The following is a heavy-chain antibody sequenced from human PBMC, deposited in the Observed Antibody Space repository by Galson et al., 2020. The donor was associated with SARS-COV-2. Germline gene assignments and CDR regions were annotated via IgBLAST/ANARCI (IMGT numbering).Heavy chain of an antibody. CDR1: GFTFSSYG. CDR2: IRYDGSNK. V-gene: IGHV3-30*02. D-gene: IGHD3-3*01. CDR3: AKSRILRFLEWLDDY. J-gene: IGHJ4*02. Sequence: GASLRLSCAASGFTFSSYGMHWVRQAPGKGLEWVAFIRYDGSNKYYADSVKGRFTISRDNSKNTLYLQMNSLRAEDTAVYYCAKSRILRFLEWLDDYWGQGTLVTVSS.